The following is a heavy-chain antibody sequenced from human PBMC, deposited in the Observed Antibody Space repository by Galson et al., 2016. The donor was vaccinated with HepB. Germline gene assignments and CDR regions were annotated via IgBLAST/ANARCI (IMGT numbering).Heavy chain of an antibody. J-gene: IGHJ4*02. CDR1: GFTFSSYG. CDR3: AKSDILAGYSAFDY. D-gene: IGHD3-9*01. CDR2: ISYDGSNK. V-gene: IGHV3-30*18. Sequence: SLRLSCAASGFTFSSYGMHWVRQAPGKGLEWVAVISYDGSNKYYADSVKGRFTISRDNSKNTLYLQMNSLTAEDTAVYFCAKSDILAGYSAFDYWGQGTLVTVSS.